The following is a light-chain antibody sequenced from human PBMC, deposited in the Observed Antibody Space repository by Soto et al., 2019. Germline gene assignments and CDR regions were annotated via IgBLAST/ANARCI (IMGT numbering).Light chain of an antibody. CDR1: QSVSSSY. J-gene: IGKJ1*01. Sequence: EIVLMQSPGTLSLSPGERATLSCRVSQSVSSSYLAWYQQKPGQAPRLLIYGASSRATGIPDRFSGSGSGTDFTLTISRLEPEDFAVYYCQQYGSSPVTFGQGTKVEIK. CDR3: QQYGSSPVT. CDR2: GAS. V-gene: IGKV3-20*01.